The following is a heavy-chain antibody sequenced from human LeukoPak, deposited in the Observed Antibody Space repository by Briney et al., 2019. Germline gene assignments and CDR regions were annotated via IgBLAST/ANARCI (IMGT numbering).Heavy chain of an antibody. CDR3: ARDGYNPFDY. CDR1: GFTFSSYA. V-gene: IGHV3-23*01. Sequence: GGPLRLSCAASGFTFSSYATRWVRQAPGKGLEWVSAINGSGRSTYYADSVKGRFTISRDNSKNTLYLQMNSLRAEDTAVYYCARDGYNPFDYWGQGTLVTVSS. CDR2: INGSGRST. D-gene: IGHD5-24*01. J-gene: IGHJ4*02.